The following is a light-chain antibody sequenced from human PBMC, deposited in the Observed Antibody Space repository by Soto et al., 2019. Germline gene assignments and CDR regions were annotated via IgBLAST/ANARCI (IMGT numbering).Light chain of an antibody. Sequence: QSALTQPASVSGSPGQSITISCTGTSSDVGGYNYVSWYQQHPGKAPKLMIYDVSNRPSGVSNRFSGSKSGNTASLTISGIQAEDEADYYCSSYTSSSTLGFGTGTKLTVL. CDR2: DVS. J-gene: IGLJ1*01. CDR1: SSDVGGYNY. CDR3: SSYTSSSTLG. V-gene: IGLV2-14*01.